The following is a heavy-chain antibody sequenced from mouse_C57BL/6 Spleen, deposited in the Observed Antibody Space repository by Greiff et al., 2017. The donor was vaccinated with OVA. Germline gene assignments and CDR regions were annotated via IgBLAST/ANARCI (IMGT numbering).Heavy chain of an antibody. V-gene: IGHV1-80*01. CDR2: IYPGDGDT. CDR1: GYAFSSYW. Sequence: QVQLQQSGAELVKPGASVKISCKASGYAFSSYWMNWVKQRPGKGLEWIGQIYPGDGDTNYNGKFKGKATLTADKSSSTAYMQLSSLTSEDSAVYFCARGVTTVNYFDYWGQGTTLTVSS. D-gene: IGHD1-1*01. J-gene: IGHJ2*01. CDR3: ARGVTTVNYFDY.